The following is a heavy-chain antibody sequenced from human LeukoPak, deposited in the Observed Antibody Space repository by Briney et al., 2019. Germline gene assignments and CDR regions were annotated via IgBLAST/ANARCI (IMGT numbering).Heavy chain of an antibody. V-gene: IGHV3-33*08. D-gene: IGHD3-10*01. J-gene: IGHJ5*02. Sequence: GGSLRLSCAASGFIFSTYAMTWLRQAPGKGLEWVAVIWYDGSNKYYADSVKGRFTISRDNSKNTLYLQMNSLRAEDTAVYYCARGEMVRGVIIPNWFDPWGQGTLVTVSS. CDR1: GFIFSTYA. CDR3: ARGEMVRGVIIPNWFDP. CDR2: IWYDGSNK.